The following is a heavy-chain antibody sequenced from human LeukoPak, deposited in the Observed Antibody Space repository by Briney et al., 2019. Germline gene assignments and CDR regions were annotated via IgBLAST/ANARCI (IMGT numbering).Heavy chain of an antibody. J-gene: IGHJ4*02. D-gene: IGHD1-26*01. Sequence: ASVKVSCKASGYTFTSYDVNWVRQATGQALEWMGWINPNSGGTNYAQKFQGRVTMTRDTSISTAYMDLSRLRSDDTAVYYCARGSIVGATFDYFDYWGQGTLVTVSS. CDR1: GYTFTSYD. V-gene: IGHV1-2*02. CDR2: INPNSGGT. CDR3: ARGSIVGATFDYFDY.